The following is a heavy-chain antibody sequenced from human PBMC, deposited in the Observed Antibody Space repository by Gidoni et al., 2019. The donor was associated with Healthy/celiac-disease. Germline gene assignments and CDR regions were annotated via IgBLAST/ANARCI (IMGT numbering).Heavy chain of an antibody. CDR1: GFTFSGSS. D-gene: IGHD1-26*01. CDR2: IRGKANSYST. V-gene: IGHV3-73*01. J-gene: IGHJ4*02. CDR3: TRLDGSYYDY. Sequence: EVQLVESGGGLVQPGGSLKLSCAASGFTFSGSSMHWVRQDSGKGLGWVGRIRGKANSYSTAYAASVKGRFTISRDDSKNTAYLQMNSLKTEDTAVYYCTRLDGSYYDYWGQGTLVTVSS.